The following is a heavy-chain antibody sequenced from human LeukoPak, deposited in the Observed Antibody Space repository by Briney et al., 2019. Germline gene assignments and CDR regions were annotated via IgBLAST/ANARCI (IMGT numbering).Heavy chain of an antibody. CDR2: IYYSGST. CDR1: GGSISSGGYY. V-gene: IGHV4-31*03. J-gene: IGHJ4*02. D-gene: IGHD3-16*01. CDR3: ARVMITFGGTPETFDY. Sequence: SETLSLTCTVSGGSISSGGYYWRWIRQHPGKGLEWIGYIYYSGSTYYNPSLKSRVTISVDTSKNQFSLKLSSVTAADTAVYYCARVMITFGGTPETFDYWGQGTLVTVSS.